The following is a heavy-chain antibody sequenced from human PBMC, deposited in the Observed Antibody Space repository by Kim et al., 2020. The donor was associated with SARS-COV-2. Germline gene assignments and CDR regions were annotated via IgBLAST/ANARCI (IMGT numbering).Heavy chain of an antibody. CDR2: ISHIGST. J-gene: IGHJ5*02. D-gene: IGHD1-26*01. CDR3: TKFVGGSYRWFGP. V-gene: IGHV4-4*02. Sequence: SETLSLTCAVSGGSISSDNWWSWVRQAPGKGLEWIGEISHIGSTSYNPSLKSRVTISLDKSKNQFSLKVTSVTAADTAVYYCTKFVGGSYRWFGPWGQGTLVTVSS. CDR1: GGSISSDNW.